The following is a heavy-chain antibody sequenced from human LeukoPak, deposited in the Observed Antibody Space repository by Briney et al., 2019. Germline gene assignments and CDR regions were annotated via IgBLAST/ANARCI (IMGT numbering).Heavy chain of an antibody. Sequence: ASVKVSCKASGYTFTSYYMHWVRQAPGQGLEWMGIINPSGGSTSYAQKFQGRVTMTRDMSTSTVYMGLSSLRSEDTAVYYCASLTTGTTFDIWGQGTMVTVSS. CDR1: GYTFTSYY. J-gene: IGHJ3*02. CDR2: INPSGGST. V-gene: IGHV1-46*01. D-gene: IGHD1-1*01. CDR3: ASLTTGTTFDI.